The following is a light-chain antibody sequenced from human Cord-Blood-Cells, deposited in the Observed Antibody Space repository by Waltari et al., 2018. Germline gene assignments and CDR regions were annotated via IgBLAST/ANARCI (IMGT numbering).Light chain of an antibody. CDR3: QQSYSTRWT. Sequence: DIQMTQSPSSLSASVGDRVTITCRASQSISSWLNWYQQKPGKAPKLLIYAASSLQSGVPSRFSGSGSGTDFTLTISSLQPDDFATYYCQQSYSTRWTFGQGTKVEIK. V-gene: IGKV1-39*01. CDR1: QSISSW. J-gene: IGKJ1*01. CDR2: AAS.